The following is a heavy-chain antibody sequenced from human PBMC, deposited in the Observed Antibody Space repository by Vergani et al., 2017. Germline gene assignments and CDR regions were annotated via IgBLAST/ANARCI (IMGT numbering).Heavy chain of an antibody. CDR2: IYYSGST. Sequence: QLQLQESGPGLVKPSATLSLTCSVSGASIRSSNYYWGWIRQPPGKGLEWIASIYYSGSTYYNPSLKIRVTISVDTSKNQFPLKLSSVTAADTAVYFCARHSTVEWLVKLGWIDPWGQGILVTVSS. CDR1: GASIRSSNYY. CDR3: ARHSTVEWLVKLGWIDP. J-gene: IGHJ5*02. V-gene: IGHV4-39*01. D-gene: IGHD6-19*01.